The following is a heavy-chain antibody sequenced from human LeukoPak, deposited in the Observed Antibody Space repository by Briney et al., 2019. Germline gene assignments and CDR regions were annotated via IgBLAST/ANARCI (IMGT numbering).Heavy chain of an antibody. J-gene: IGHJ2*01. CDR3: ARGVTLYYYFDL. CDR2: MHYTGAT. CDR1: GGSLSGYY. Sequence: SETLSLTCAVYGGSLSGYYWSWFRQPPGKGLEWIGEMHYTGATNYSPSLKSRVTISAGTSKNQFSQKVNSVTAADTAVYYCARGVTLYYYFDLWGRGTLVTVSS. V-gene: IGHV4-34*01. D-gene: IGHD4-23*01.